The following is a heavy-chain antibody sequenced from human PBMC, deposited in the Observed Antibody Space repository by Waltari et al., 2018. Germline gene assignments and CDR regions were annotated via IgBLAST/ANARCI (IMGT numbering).Heavy chain of an antibody. Sequence: EVQLVESGGTLVQPGGSLRLSCAVLGLHFSRFWMTWVRQAPGKGLEWVANINQDGSEKHYVDSVKGRFTISRDNAKNSLSLQMNSLRAEDTAVYYCASGGHVDYCGQGTLVTVSS. CDR1: GLHFSRFW. J-gene: IGHJ4*02. CDR3: ASGGHVDY. CDR2: INQDGSEK. V-gene: IGHV3-7*01.